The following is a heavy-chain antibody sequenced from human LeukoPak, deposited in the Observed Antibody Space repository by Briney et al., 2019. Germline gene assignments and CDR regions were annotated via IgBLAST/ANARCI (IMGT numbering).Heavy chain of an antibody. D-gene: IGHD3-16*01. J-gene: IGHJ4*02. CDR3: VRVLIDGNY. Sequence: GGSLRLSCEASGFAFTTYTMNWVRQAPGKGPEWVASISGTSTYIYYADSVKGRFTISRDNARNSLYLQMNSLRAEDTAVHFCVRVLIDGNYWGQGTLVTVSS. V-gene: IGHV3-21*01. CDR2: ISGTSTYI. CDR1: GFAFTTYT.